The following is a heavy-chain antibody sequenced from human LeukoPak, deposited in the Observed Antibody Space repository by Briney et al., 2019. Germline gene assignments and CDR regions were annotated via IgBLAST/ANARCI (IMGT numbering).Heavy chain of an antibody. CDR3: ARSPDYGDYVFDY. D-gene: IGHD4-17*01. CDR1: GGTFSSYA. Sequence: SVKVSCKASGGTFSSYAISWVRQAPGQGLEWMGRIIPILGIANYAQKFQGRVTITADKSTSTAYMEMSSLRSEDTAVYYCARSPDYGDYVFDYWGQGTLVTVSS. J-gene: IGHJ4*02. V-gene: IGHV1-69*04. CDR2: IIPILGIA.